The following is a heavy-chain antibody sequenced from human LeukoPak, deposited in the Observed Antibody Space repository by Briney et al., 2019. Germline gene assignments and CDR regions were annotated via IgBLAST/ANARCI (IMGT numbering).Heavy chain of an antibody. CDR2: IYIGGST. CDR3: ARESSVSGWYIY. Sequence: PGGSLRLSCAASGFTVSNNYMSWVRQAPGKGLEWVSTIYIGGSTYYADSVKGRFTISRHDSMNTLYLQVDSLRTDDTAAYYCARESSVSGWYIYWGQGTLVTVSS. CDR1: GFTVSNNY. D-gene: IGHD6-19*01. J-gene: IGHJ4*02. V-gene: IGHV3-53*04.